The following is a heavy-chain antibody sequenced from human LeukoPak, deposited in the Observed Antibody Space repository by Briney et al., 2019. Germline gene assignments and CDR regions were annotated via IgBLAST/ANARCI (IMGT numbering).Heavy chain of an antibody. D-gene: IGHD3-3*01. CDR2: IYHSGSI. V-gene: IGHV4-4*02. CDR1: GGSISSSNW. CDR3: ARSCRNYDFWSGYYKGCWFDP. Sequence: PSETLSLTCAVSGGSISSSNWWSWVRQPPGKGLEWIGEIYHSGSINYNPSLKSRVTISVDKSKNQFSLKLSSVTAADTAVYYCARSCRNYDFWSGYYKGCWFDPWGQGTLVTVSS. J-gene: IGHJ5*02.